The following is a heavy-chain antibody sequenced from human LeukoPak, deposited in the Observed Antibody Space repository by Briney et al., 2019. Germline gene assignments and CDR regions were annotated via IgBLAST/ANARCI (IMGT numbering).Heavy chain of an antibody. CDR1: GGSFSGYY. D-gene: IGHD6-13*01. CDR3: ARGCSAGTPHNWFDP. J-gene: IGHJ5*02. V-gene: IGHV4-34*01. Sequence: SETLSLTCAVYGGSFSGYYWSWIRQPPGKGLEWIGEINHSGSTNYNPSLKSRVTISVDTSKNQFSLKLSSVTAADTAVYYCARGCSAGTPHNWFDPWGQGTLVTVSS. CDR2: INHSGST.